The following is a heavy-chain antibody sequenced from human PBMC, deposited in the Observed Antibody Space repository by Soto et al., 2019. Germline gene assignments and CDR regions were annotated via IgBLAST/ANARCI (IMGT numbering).Heavy chain of an antibody. CDR3: GRDGTRTELVRAYFDY. V-gene: IGHV3-30-3*01. D-gene: IGHD3-10*01. CDR1: GFTFSSYA. Sequence: QVQLVESGGGVVQPGRSLRLSCAASGFTFSSYAMHWVRQAPGKGLEWVAVISYDGSNKYYADSVKGRFTISRDNSKNTLYLQMNSLRAEDTAVYYCGRDGTRTELVRAYFDYWGQGTLVTVSS. J-gene: IGHJ4*02. CDR2: ISYDGSNK.